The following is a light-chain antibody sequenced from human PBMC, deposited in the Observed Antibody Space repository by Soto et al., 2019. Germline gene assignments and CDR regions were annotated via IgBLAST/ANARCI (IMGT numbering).Light chain of an antibody. J-gene: IGLJ3*02. Sequence: QSVLTQPPSASGTPGPRVTISCSGGSSNIGDNTVNWYQQLPGTAPKLLIYSNNQRPSGVPDRFSGSKSGTSASLAISGLQSEDEADYYCAAWDDSLFWVFGGGTKLTVL. V-gene: IGLV1-44*01. CDR1: SSNIGDNT. CDR3: AAWDDSLFWV. CDR2: SNN.